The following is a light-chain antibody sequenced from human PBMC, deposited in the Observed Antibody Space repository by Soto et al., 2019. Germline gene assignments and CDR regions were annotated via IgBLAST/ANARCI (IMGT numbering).Light chain of an antibody. CDR1: QSVSSN. J-gene: IGKJ2*01. Sequence: EIGMTQSPATLSVSPGERATHACRASQSVSSNVAWYQQKPGQAPRLLIYGASTRATGIPARFSGSGSGTEFTLTISSLQSEDFAVYYCQQYNNWPPYTFGQGTKLEIK. V-gene: IGKV3-15*01. CDR2: GAS. CDR3: QQYNNWPPYT.